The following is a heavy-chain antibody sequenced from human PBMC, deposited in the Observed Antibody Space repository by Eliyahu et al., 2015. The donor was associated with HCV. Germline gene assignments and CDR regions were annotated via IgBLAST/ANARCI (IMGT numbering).Heavy chain of an antibody. Sequence: QVQLVQSGAEVKKPGASVKVSCKASGYTFTGFYIHWVRQAPGQGLEWMGWISPNNGATHYAQKIQGRVTVTRDTSINTAYMELNSLRSDDTAVYYCARASNRAADIYYGMDVWGQGTTVTVSS. CDR3: ARASNRAADIYYGMDV. CDR2: ISPNNGAT. CDR1: GYTFTGFY. J-gene: IGHJ6*02. V-gene: IGHV1-2*02. D-gene: IGHD2-15*01.